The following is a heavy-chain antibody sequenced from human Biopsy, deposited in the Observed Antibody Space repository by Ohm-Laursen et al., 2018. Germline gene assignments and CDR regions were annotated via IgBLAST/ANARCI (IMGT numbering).Heavy chain of an antibody. CDR1: GGSIRSDY. CDR2: IYYTGHT. D-gene: IGHD7-27*01. CDR3: ARLTGDPSY. V-gene: IGHV4-59*01. Sequence: SETLSLTCAVSGGSIRSDYWNWIRQSPGKGLEWIGFIYYTGHTNYNPSLKSRATISVDTSKNQFSLKVISVTAADTAVYYCARLTGDPSYWGQGILVTVSS. J-gene: IGHJ4*02.